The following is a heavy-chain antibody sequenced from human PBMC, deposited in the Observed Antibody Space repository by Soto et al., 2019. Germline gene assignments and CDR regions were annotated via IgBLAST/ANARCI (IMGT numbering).Heavy chain of an antibody. D-gene: IGHD1-26*01. CDR3: AAGRIVVATDFDY. CDR2: IFVGSGNT. J-gene: IGHJ4*02. V-gene: IGHV1-58*02. Sequence: QMQLVQSGPEVKKPGTSVKVSCKASGFTFISSVMQWVRQARGQRLEWIGWIFVGSGNTNYAQKFQERVTITRDMSTSTAYMELSSLRSEDTAVYYCAAGRIVVATDFDYWGQGTLVTVSS. CDR1: GFTFISSV.